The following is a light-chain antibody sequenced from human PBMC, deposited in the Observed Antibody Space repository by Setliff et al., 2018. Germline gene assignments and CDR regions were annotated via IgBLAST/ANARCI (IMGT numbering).Light chain of an antibody. CDR2: EVS. V-gene: IGLV2-18*02. J-gene: IGLJ1*01. CDR3: SSYTSSSTEV. Sequence: QSVLTQPPSVSGSPGQSVTISCTGTSSDVGSYNRVSWYQQPPGTAPKLMIYEVSNRPSGVPDRFSGSKSGNTASLTISGLQAEDEADYYCSSYTSSSTEVFGTGTKGTV. CDR1: SSDVGSYNR.